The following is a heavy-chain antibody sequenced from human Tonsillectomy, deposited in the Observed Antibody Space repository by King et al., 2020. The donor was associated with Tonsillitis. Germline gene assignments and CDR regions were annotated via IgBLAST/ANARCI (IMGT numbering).Heavy chain of an antibody. CDR3: ARHRFGEYGDYDAFDI. CDR1: GGSISSYF. V-gene: IGHV4-59*08. J-gene: IGHJ3*02. Sequence: LQLQESGPGLVKPSETLSLTCTVSGGSISSYFWSWIRQPPGKALEWIGYIHTGSTNYQPSLKIRVTIAVDTSKNQFSLKLSSVTAADTAMFYCARHRFGEYGDYDAFDIWGQGTMVIVSS. CDR2: IHTGST. D-gene: IGHD4-17*01.